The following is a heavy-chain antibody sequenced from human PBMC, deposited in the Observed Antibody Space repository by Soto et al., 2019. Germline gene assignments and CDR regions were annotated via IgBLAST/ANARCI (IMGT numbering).Heavy chain of an antibody. V-gene: IGHV1-18*01. CDR2: ISTYNGNT. J-gene: IGHJ2*01. CDR3: ARAARLVTPPKSPLYI. CDR1: GYSFTRYG. Sequence: ASVKVSCQASGYSFTRYGISWVRQAPGQGLEWMGWISTYNGNTNYAQRVHGRVTMTTDTSASTVYMELRSLRSDDTAVYYCARAARLVTPPKSPLYIWGR. D-gene: IGHD6-6*01.